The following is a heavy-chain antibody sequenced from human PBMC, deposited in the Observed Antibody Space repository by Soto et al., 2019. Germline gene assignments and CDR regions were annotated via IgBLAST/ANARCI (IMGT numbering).Heavy chain of an antibody. Sequence: TPSPTCPVSGGSISSYYWSWIRQPPGKGLEWIGYIYYSGSTNYNPSLKSRVTISVDKSKNQFSLKLSSVTAADTAVYYCAAGGGLPRYYWGQGTLVTVSS. D-gene: IGHD5-12*01. CDR1: GGSISSYY. CDR3: AAGGGLPRYY. J-gene: IGHJ4*02. V-gene: IGHV4-59*01. CDR2: IYYSGST.